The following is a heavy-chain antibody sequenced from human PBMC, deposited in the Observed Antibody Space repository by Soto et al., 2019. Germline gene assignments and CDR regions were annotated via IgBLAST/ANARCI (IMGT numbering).Heavy chain of an antibody. V-gene: IGHV4-59*01. CDR3: AREDSRWFDH. CDR1: GVSISNYY. J-gene: IGHJ5*02. CDR2: VYYTGST. Sequence: PXETLSLTCTVAGVSISNYYWSWIRQPPGKGLEWVGYVYYTGSTSYNPSLKSRVAMSVDTSKKQISLKLTSVTAADTAVYYCAREDSRWFDHWGQGTLVTVSS.